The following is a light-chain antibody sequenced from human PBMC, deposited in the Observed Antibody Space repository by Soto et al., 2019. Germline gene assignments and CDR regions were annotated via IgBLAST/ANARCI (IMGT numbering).Light chain of an antibody. V-gene: IGKV3-15*01. J-gene: IGKJ2*01. CDR2: GAS. CDR1: ESVSSN. CDR3: QQYFNWPPYT. Sequence: EIVLTQSPATLSVSPGDRATLSCSASESVSSNVAWYQQKPGQTPRLLIYGASTRATGVPPRFSGSRSGTEFTLTISSLQSEDFAVYYCQQYFNWPPYTFGQGTKVDIK.